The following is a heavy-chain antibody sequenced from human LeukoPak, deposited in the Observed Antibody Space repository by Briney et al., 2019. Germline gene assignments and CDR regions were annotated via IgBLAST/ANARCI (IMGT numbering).Heavy chain of an antibody. J-gene: IGHJ4*02. CDR3: ATSTVTTSLGY. CDR2: IYTSGST. D-gene: IGHD4-17*01. V-gene: IGHV4-4*07. CDR1: GGSISSYY. Sequence: SETLSLTCAVSGGSISSYYWSWIRQPAGKGLEWIGRIYTSGSTNYNPSLKSRVTMSVDTSKNQFSLKLSSVTAADTAVYYCATSTVTTSLGYWGQGTLVTVSS.